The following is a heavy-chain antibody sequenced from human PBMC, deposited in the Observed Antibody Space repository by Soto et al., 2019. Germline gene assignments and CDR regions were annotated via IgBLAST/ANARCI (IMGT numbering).Heavy chain of an antibody. CDR3: ARLPGYCSSTSCSNDAFDI. J-gene: IGHJ3*02. Sequence: QVQLQESGPGLVKPSETLSLTCTVSGGSVSSGRHYWSWIRQPPGKGLEWIGYIYYSGSTNYKPPLKIRVTTSVDTSKNQFSLKLSSVTAADTAVYYCARLPGYCSSTSCSNDAFDIWGQGTMVTVSS. D-gene: IGHD2-2*01. CDR2: IYYSGST. V-gene: IGHV4-61*01. CDR1: GGSVSSGRHY.